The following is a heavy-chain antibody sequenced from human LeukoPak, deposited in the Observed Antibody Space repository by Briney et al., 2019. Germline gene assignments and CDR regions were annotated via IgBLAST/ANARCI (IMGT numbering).Heavy chain of an antibody. CDR2: ISAYNGNT. D-gene: IGHD1-26*01. V-gene: IGHV1-18*01. CDR1: GYTFTSYG. CDR3: AVAMWEEDAFDI. J-gene: IGHJ3*02. Sequence: ASVKVSCKASGYTFTSYGIRWVRQAPGQGLEWMGWISAYNGNTNYAQKLQGRVTMTTDTSTSTAYMELRSLRSDDTAVYYCAVAMWEEDAFDIWGQGTMVTVSS.